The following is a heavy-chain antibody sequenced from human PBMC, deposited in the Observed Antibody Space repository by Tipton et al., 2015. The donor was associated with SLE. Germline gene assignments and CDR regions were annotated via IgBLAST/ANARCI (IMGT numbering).Heavy chain of an antibody. CDR1: GFTFSANA. CDR2: SRDTGHST. D-gene: IGHD3-3*01. CDR3: AKRTTVFGVARSYYFDY. V-gene: IGHV3-23*01. Sequence: SLRLSCVASGFTFSANAMSWVRQAPGKGLEWVSTSRDTGHSTSYADSVKARFTISRDNSRNTLYLHMNSLRADDTAVYYCAKRTTVFGVARSYYFDYWGRGTLVTVSS. J-gene: IGHJ4*02.